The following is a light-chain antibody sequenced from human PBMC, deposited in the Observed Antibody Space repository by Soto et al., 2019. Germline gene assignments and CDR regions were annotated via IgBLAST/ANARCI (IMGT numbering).Light chain of an antibody. CDR2: GAS. Sequence: EIVLTQSPGSLSLSPGERATLSCRASQSVDSSFFAWYQQKPGQAPRLLIYGASNRATGIPDRFSGRGSGTDFTLTISRLEPEDFALYYCQQYVSSLTFGQGTKVEI. CDR1: QSVDSSF. J-gene: IGKJ1*01. V-gene: IGKV3-20*01. CDR3: QQYVSSLT.